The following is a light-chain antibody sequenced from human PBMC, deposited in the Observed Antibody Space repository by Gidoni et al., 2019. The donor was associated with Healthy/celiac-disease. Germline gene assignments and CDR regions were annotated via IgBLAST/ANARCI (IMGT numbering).Light chain of an antibody. CDR2: GAS. J-gene: IGKJ3*01. CDR3: QQANSFPFT. V-gene: IGKV1-12*01. CDR1: QYISSS. Sequence: DIQMTQSPSSVSASVGDRVTITCRETQYISSSYAWYQQKPGKAPKLLIDGASRLQTGVPLRFSGSGSGTDFTLTISSLQPEDFATYYCQQANSFPFTFXPXTKVDIK.